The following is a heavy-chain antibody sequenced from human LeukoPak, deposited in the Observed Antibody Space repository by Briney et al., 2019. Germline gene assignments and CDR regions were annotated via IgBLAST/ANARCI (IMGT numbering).Heavy chain of an antibody. CDR1: GFTFSSYG. Sequence: GRSLRLSCAASGFTFSSYGMHWVRQAPGKGLEWVSSISSSSSYIYYADSVKGRFTISRDNAKNSLYLQMNSLRAEDTAVYYCARDRDNKNWFDPWGQGTLVTVSS. CDR2: ISSSSSYI. CDR3: ARDRDNKNWFDP. D-gene: IGHD5-24*01. J-gene: IGHJ5*02. V-gene: IGHV3-21*01.